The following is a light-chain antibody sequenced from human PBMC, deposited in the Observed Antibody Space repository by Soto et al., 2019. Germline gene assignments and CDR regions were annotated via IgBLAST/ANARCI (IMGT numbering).Light chain of an antibody. J-gene: IGKJ5*01. CDR2: EVS. Sequence: DGVMTQPPLSLSFAHGQPASISCKSSQSLLHITGETFLFWYLQKPGQSPQLLIYEVSTRVSGVPDRFSGSGSGTDFTLEISRVETDDVGIYYCMQSTQLPPPFGQGTRLEIK. CDR3: MQSTQLPPP. CDR1: QSLLHITGETF. V-gene: IGKV2D-29*02.